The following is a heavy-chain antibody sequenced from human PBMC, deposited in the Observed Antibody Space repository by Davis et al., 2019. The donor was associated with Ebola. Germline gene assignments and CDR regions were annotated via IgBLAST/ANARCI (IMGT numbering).Heavy chain of an antibody. D-gene: IGHD2/OR15-2a*01. J-gene: IGHJ3*02. CDR1: GGSISSYY. CDR3: ARLYLPYDAFDI. CDR2: INHSGST. Sequence: MPSETLSLTCTVSGGSISSYYWSWIRQPPGEGLEWIGEINHSGSTNYNPSLKSRVTISVDKSKSQFSLRLSSVTAADTAVYYCARLYLPYDAFDIWGQGTMVTVSS. V-gene: IGHV4-59*08.